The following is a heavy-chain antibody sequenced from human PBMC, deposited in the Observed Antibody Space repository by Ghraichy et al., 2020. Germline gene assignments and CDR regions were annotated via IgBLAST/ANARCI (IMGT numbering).Heavy chain of an antibody. CDR2: IKGKTDGGTT. CDR3: TTGVRVAGECGGDRCSMGGYYYYYMDV. J-gene: IGHJ6*03. V-gene: IGHV3-15*01. D-gene: IGHD2-21*02. Sequence: GGSLRLSCAASGFTFNNAWMSWVRQAPGKGLEWVGRIKGKTDGGTTDYAAPAKGRFTISRDESKNTLYLQISSLKAEDTAVYYCTTGVRVAGECGGDRCSMGGYYYYYMDVWGKGTTVTVSS. CDR1: GFTFNNAW.